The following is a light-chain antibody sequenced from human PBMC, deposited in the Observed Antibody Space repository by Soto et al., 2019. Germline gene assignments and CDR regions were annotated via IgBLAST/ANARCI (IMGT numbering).Light chain of an antibody. Sequence: EILLTQSPATLSVSPGESATLSCRASQSVSSSYLAWYQQKPGQAPRLLIYGASSRATGIPDGFSGSGSGTDFTLTISSLEPADFGVYYCQQRHNWPITFGQGTRLEIK. CDR1: QSVSSSY. J-gene: IGKJ5*01. CDR2: GAS. V-gene: IGKV3D-20*02. CDR3: QQRHNWPIT.